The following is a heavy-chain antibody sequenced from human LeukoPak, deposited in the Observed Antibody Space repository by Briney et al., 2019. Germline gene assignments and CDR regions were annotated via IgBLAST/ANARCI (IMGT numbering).Heavy chain of an antibody. D-gene: IGHD2-2*03. V-gene: IGHV4-4*02. Sequence: SGTLSLTCAVSGGSIKSNNWWSWVRQPPGKGLEWIGEIYHSGSTYYNPSLKSRVTISVDRSKNQFSLKLSSVTAADTAVYYCARGSGYCSSTSCYHNWFDPWGQGTLVTVSS. CDR2: IYHSGST. CDR1: GGSIKSNNW. CDR3: ARGSGYCSSTSCYHNWFDP. J-gene: IGHJ5*02.